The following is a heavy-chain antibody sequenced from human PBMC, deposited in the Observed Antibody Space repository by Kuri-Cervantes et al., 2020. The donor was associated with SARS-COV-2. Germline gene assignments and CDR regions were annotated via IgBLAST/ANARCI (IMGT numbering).Heavy chain of an antibody. J-gene: IGHJ4*02. CDR2: INPDGGSA. V-gene: IGHV1-46*01. CDR1: GYTFIAHY. CDR3: ARDLGKKFSFDH. Sequence: ASVKVSCKAPGYTFIAHYIHWVRQAPGQGLEWMAIINPDGGSANSAQKFQDRVRVASDTSTTTVFMELTGLTSEDTALYFCARDLGKKFSFDHWGQGTLVTVSS. D-gene: IGHD3-16*01.